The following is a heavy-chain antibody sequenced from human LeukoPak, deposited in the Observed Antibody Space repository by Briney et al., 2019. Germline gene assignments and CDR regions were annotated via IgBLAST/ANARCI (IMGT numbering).Heavy chain of an antibody. CDR1: GGSISSSSYY. D-gene: IGHD3-9*01. Sequence: SETLSLTCTVSGGSISSSSYYWGWIRQPPGKGLEWIGSIYYSGSTYYNPSLKSRVTISVDTSKNQFSLKLSSVTAADTAVYYCARTGGVLRYFDCSWGQGTLVTVSS. V-gene: IGHV4-39*01. CDR3: ARTGGVLRYFDCS. J-gene: IGHJ5*02. CDR2: IYYSGST.